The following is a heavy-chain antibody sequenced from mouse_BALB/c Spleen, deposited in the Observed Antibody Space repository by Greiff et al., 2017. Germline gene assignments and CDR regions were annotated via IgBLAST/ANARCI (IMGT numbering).Heavy chain of an antibody. CDR3: ARAGDGFAWFAY. J-gene: IGHJ3*01. CDR2: IWAGGST. Sequence: QVQLKESGPGLVAPSQSLSITCTVSGFSLTSYGVHWVRQPPGKGLEWLGVIWAGGSTNYNSALMSRLSISKDNSKSQVFLKMNSLQTDDTAMYYCARAGDGFAWFAYWGQGTLVTVSA. D-gene: IGHD2-3*01. V-gene: IGHV2-9*02. CDR1: GFSLTSYG.